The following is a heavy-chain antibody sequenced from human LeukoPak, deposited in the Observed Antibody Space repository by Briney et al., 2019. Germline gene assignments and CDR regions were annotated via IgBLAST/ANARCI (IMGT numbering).Heavy chain of an antibody. Sequence: GGSLRHSCAASGFTFSTYWMHWVRQAPGKGLVWVSRINSDGRSTSYADSVKGRFTISRDNAKNTLYLQMNSLRAEDTAVYYCAREDRIPARNYNGFDPWGQGTLVTVTS. CDR1: GFTFSTYW. CDR2: INSDGRST. J-gene: IGHJ5*02. V-gene: IGHV3-74*01. CDR3: AREDRIPARNYNGFDP. D-gene: IGHD6-6*01.